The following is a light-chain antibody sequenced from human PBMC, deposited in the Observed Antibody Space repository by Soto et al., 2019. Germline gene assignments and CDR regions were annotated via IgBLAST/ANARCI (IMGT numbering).Light chain of an antibody. CDR2: GVT. Sequence: QSALTQPASVSGSPGQSITISCTGTSSDIGSYNYISWYQQYPDKGPKLMIYGVTNRPSGVSNRFSGSKSGYTASLTISGLQAEDEADYYCCSYSPTTAYVFGTGTKVTVL. J-gene: IGLJ1*01. CDR1: SSDIGSYNY. CDR3: CSYSPTTAYV. V-gene: IGLV2-14*03.